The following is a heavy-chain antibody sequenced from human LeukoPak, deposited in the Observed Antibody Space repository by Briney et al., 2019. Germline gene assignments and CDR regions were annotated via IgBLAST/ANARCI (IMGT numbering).Heavy chain of an antibody. CDR2: ISYDGSNK. CDR1: GFTFSSYG. D-gene: IGHD3-10*01. J-gene: IGHJ4*02. Sequence: GRSLRLSCAASGFTFSSYGMHWVRQAPGKGLEWVAVISYDGSNKYYADSVEGRFTISRDNSKNTLYLQMNSLRAEDTAVYYCAKARGALDYWGQGTLVTVSS. CDR3: AKARGALDY. V-gene: IGHV3-30*18.